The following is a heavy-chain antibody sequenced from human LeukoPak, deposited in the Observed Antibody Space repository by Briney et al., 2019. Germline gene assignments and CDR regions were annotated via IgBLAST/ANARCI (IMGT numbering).Heavy chain of an antibody. CDR3: ARGEGAYGDYGP. Sequence: SETLSLTCTVSGGSISSSSYYWGWIRQPPGKGLEWIGSIYYSGSTYYNPSLKSRVTISVDTSKNQFSLKLSSVTAADTAVYYCARGEGAYGDYGPWGQGTLVTVSS. V-gene: IGHV4-39*07. CDR1: GGSISSSSYY. CDR2: IYYSGST. J-gene: IGHJ5*02. D-gene: IGHD4-17*01.